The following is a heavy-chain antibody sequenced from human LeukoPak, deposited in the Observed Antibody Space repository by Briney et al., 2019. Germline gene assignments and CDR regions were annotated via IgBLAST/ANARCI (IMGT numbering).Heavy chain of an antibody. J-gene: IGHJ4*02. CDR2: LSSDGNHK. V-gene: IGHV3-30*04. CDR1: GFTFSNSA. CDR3: ARQPSYEFWSGQFDN. Sequence: QPGRPLRLSCSASGFTFSNSAMHWVRQAPGKGLEWVAALSSDGNHKYYADFVQGRFLIFRDNSNDTLYLEMKSLRPEDTAVFYCARQPSYEFWSGQFDNWGQGTLVTVSS. D-gene: IGHD3-3*01.